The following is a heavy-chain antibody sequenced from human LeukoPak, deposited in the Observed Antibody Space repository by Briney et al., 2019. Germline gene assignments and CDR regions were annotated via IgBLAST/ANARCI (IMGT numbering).Heavy chain of an antibody. CDR2: ISGSGSTT. CDR1: GGSISSGGYY. D-gene: IGHD3-3*01. Sequence: LSLTCTVSGGSISSGGYYWSWIRQHPGKGLECVSVISGSGSTTYYADSVKGRFTISRDNSKNTLYLQMNSLRAEDTAVYYCAKRLRIFGNDYFDYWGQGTLVAVSS. CDR3: AKRLRIFGNDYFDY. V-gene: IGHV3-23*01. J-gene: IGHJ4*02.